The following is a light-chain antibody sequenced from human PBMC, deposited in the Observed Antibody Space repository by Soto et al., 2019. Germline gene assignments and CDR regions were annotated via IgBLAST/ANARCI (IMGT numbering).Light chain of an antibody. CDR3: PSYDSTLSASI. CDR1: SSNIGAGYD. CDR2: GNT. V-gene: IGLV1-40*01. Sequence: QSVLTQPPSVSGAPGQRVTISCTGSSSNIGAGYDVHWYHQLPGTAPKLLIFGNTNRPSGVPDRFSGSKSGTSASLAINGLQADDEANYYCPSYDSTLSASIFGGGTKVTVL. J-gene: IGLJ2*01.